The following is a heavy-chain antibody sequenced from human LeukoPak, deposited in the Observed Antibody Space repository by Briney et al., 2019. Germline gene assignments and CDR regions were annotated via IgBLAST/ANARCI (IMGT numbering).Heavy chain of an antibody. J-gene: IGHJ4*02. CDR1: GFTLSSYA. D-gene: IGHD3-22*01. CDR3: AKDRGYYVDTGTINF. V-gene: IGHV3-23*01. CDR2: VGGGGQRT. Sequence: GGSLRLSCSGSGFTLSSYAMHWVRQAPGMGLEWVSGVGGGGQRTHYADSVKGRFTISRDNSKNTLYLQMNSLRAEDTAIYYCAKDRGYYVDTGTINFWGQGTLVTVSS.